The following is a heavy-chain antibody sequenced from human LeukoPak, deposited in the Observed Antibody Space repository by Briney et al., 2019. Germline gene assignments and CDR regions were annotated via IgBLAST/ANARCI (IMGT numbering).Heavy chain of an antibody. V-gene: IGHV3-72*01. Sequence: GGSLRLSCAASGFTFSDHYMDWVRQALGKGLEWVGRIRNKANSYTTEYAASVKGRFTISRDDSKNSLYLQMNSLKIEDTAVYYCTRSSSGWYNWFDPWGQGTLVTVSS. CDR2: IRNKANSYTT. CDR1: GFTFSDHY. J-gene: IGHJ5*02. CDR3: TRSSSGWYNWFDP. D-gene: IGHD6-19*01.